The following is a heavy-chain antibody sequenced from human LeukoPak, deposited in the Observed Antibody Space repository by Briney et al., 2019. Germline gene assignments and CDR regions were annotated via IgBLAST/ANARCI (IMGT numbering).Heavy chain of an antibody. Sequence: GGSLRLSCAASGFTFSTYSMNWVRQAPGMGLEWVSYISSSGSTIYYADSVKGRFTISRDNSKNTLYLQMNSLRAEDTAVYYCARGRYYDSSGPIDYWGQGTLVTVSS. D-gene: IGHD3-22*01. J-gene: IGHJ4*02. V-gene: IGHV3-48*01. CDR2: ISSSGSTI. CDR3: ARGRYYDSSGPIDY. CDR1: GFTFSTYS.